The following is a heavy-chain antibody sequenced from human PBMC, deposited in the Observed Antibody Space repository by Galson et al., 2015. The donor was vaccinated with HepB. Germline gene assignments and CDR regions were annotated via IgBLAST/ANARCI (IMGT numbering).Heavy chain of an antibody. D-gene: IGHD5-12*01. CDR2: IGTAGDP. Sequence: SLRLCCAASGFTFSSYDMHWVRHATGKGLEWVSAIGTAGDPYYPGSVKGRFTISRENAKNSLYLQMNSLRAGDTAVYYCARGYSGYDSVPYLDVWGQGTTVTVSS. J-gene: IGHJ6*02. CDR3: ARGYSGYDSVPYLDV. CDR1: GFTFSSYD. V-gene: IGHV3-13*05.